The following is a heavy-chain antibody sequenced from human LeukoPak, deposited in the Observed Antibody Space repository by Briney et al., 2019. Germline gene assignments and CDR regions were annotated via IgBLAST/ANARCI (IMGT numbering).Heavy chain of an antibody. CDR2: FDPEDGET. CDR1: GYTLTELS. J-gene: IGHJ4*02. CDR3: ATDLGVIYSGSYSHFDY. V-gene: IGHV1-24*01. Sequence: ASVKVSCKVSGYTLTELSMHWVRQAPGKGLEWMGGFDPEDGETIYAQKFQGRVTMTEDTSTDTAYMELSSLRSEDTAVYYCATDLGVIYSGSYSHFDYWGRGTLVTVSS. D-gene: IGHD1-26*01.